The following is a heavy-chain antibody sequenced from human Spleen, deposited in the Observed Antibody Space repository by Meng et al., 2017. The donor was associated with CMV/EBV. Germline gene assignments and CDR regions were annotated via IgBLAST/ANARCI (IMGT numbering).Heavy chain of an antibody. V-gene: IGHV3-48*04. Sequence: GESLKISCAASGFTFSSYSMNWVRLAPGKGLQWVSFISRSSSTFYYADSVKGRFTISRDNAKNSLYLQMNSLRAEDTAVYYCARDGGYCSSTSCNYYYGMDVWGQGTTVTVSS. CDR3: ARDGGYCSSTSCNYYYGMDV. D-gene: IGHD2-2*01. CDR2: ISRSSSTF. CDR1: GFTFSSYS. J-gene: IGHJ6*02.